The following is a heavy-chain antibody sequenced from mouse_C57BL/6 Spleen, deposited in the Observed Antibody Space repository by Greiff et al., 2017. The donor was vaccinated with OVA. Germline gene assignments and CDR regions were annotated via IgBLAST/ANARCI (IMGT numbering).Heavy chain of an antibody. CDR1: GYTFTSYW. Sequence: QVHVKQSGAELVKPGASVKLSCKASGYTFTSYWMHWVKQRPGRGLEWIGRIDPNSGGTKYNEKFKSKATLTVDKPSSTAYMQLSSLTSEDSAVYYCARDWDVGRWYFDVWGTGTTVTVSS. J-gene: IGHJ1*03. CDR2: IDPNSGGT. CDR3: ARDWDVGRWYFDV. D-gene: IGHD4-1*01. V-gene: IGHV1-72*01.